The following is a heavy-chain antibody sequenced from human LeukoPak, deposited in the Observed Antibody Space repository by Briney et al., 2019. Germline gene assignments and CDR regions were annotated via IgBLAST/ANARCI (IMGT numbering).Heavy chain of an antibody. Sequence: SETLPLTCTVSGDSITSYYWNWIRQPPGKGLEWIGYVYYRGATNYNPSLKPRVTTSIDTSKKQFSLKLSSVTAADTAVYFCAGVFSGRRPFELWGKGTLVTVSS. CDR1: GDSITSYY. CDR3: AGVFSGRRPFEL. V-gene: IGHV4-59*01. J-gene: IGHJ4*02. CDR2: VYYRGAT. D-gene: IGHD3-10*01.